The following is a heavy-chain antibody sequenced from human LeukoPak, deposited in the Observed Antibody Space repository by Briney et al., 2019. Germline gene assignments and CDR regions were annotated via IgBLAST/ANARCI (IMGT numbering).Heavy chain of an antibody. D-gene: IGHD3-3*01. Sequence: GGSLSLSCAASGFTFSGSAMHWVRQAPGKGLEWVSSISSSSSYIYYADSVKGRFTISRDNAKNSLYLQMNSLRAEHTAVYYCAVGWDGVRSFAYWGQGTLVTVSS. CDR1: GFTFSGSA. CDR2: ISSSSSYI. CDR3: AVGWDGVRSFAY. V-gene: IGHV3-21*01. J-gene: IGHJ4*02.